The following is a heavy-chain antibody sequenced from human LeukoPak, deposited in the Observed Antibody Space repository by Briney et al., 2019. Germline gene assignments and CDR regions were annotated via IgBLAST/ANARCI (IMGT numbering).Heavy chain of an antibody. Sequence: SETLSLTCAVYGGSFSGYYWSWIRQPPGKGLEWIGEINRSGSTNYNPSLKSRVTISVDTSKNQFSLKLSSVTAADTAVYYCARGRYDFWSGYRRAQSDWFDPWGQGTLVTVSS. CDR2: INRSGST. CDR3: ARGRYDFWSGYRRAQSDWFDP. V-gene: IGHV4-34*01. J-gene: IGHJ5*02. D-gene: IGHD3-3*01. CDR1: GGSFSGYY.